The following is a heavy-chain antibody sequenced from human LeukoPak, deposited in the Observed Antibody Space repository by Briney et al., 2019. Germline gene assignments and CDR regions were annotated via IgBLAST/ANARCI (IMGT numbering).Heavy chain of an antibody. V-gene: IGHV3-23*01. CDR1: GFIFSNYA. J-gene: IGHJ4*02. Sequence: GGSLRLSCAASGFIFSNYAMSWVRQVPGGGLVWVSPISSRGDSTYVADSVKGRFTISRDNSKNSLYLQMNTVRAEDTAVYYCVKGPRPDITVAHTVENWGQGTLVTVSS. D-gene: IGHD6-19*01. CDR2: ISSRGDST. CDR3: VKGPRPDITVAHTVEN.